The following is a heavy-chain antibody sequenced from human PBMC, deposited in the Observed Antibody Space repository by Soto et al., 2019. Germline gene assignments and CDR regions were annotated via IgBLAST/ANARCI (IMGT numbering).Heavy chain of an antibody. CDR2: ISSSGSTI. CDR3: AREVWLVLPYPSYGTDL. D-gene: IGHD6-19*01. V-gene: IGHV3-11*01. J-gene: IGHJ6*02. Sequence: GVSLRLSCAASGFTFSDYYMSWIRQAPGKGLEWVSYISSSGSTIYYADSVKGRFTISRDNAKNSLYLQMNSLRAEDTAVYYCAREVWLVLPYPSYGTDLWDQGPMVTVSS. CDR1: GFTFSDYY.